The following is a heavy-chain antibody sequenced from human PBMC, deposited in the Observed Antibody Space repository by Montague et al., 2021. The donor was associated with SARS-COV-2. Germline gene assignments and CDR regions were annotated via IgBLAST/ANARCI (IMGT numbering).Heavy chain of an antibody. Sequence: SETLSLTCTVSGGSISSYYWSWIRQPAGKGLEWIGYIYDSGSTNXNPSLKSRVTISLDTSKNQFSLKLNSVTAADTAVYYCARGSYGPHAFDFWGQGTMVAVSS. CDR1: GGSISSYY. J-gene: IGHJ3*01. D-gene: IGHD5-18*01. CDR3: ARGSYGPHAFDF. CDR2: IYDSGST. V-gene: IGHV4-59*01.